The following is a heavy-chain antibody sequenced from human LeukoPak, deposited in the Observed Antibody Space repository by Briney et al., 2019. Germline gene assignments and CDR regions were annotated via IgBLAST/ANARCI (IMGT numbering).Heavy chain of an antibody. J-gene: IGHJ5*02. CDR1: GFTFSSYW. CDR3: IVFGDSNH. D-gene: IGHD4-17*01. Sequence: GGSLRLSCAASGFTFSSYWMSWVRQAPGKGLEWVANIRQGGSDKYYVDSVKGRFTISRDNAKNSLYLQINSLRVEDTAVYYCIVFGDSNHWGQGTLVTVSS. CDR2: IRQGGSDK. V-gene: IGHV3-7*03.